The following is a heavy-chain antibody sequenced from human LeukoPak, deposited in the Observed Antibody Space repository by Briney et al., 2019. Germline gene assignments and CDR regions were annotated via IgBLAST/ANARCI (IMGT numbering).Heavy chain of an antibody. CDR3: ARGECSGGSCYLGPFDY. CDR1: GGSISSYH. V-gene: IGHV4-59*01. J-gene: IGHJ4*02. CDR2: IYYSGST. D-gene: IGHD2-15*01. Sequence: SETLSLTCTVSGGSISSYHWSWIRQPPGKGLEWIGYIYYSGSTNYNPSLKSRVTISVDTSKNQFSLKLSSVTAADTAVYYCARGECSGGSCYLGPFDYWGQGTLVTVSS.